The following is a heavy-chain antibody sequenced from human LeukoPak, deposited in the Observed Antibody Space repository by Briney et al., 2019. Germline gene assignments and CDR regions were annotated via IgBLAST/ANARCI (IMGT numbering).Heavy chain of an antibody. Sequence: GGSLRLSCAASGFSFSGYSVNWVRQAPGKGLEWVSSISSSSGYIHYADSVKGRFTISRDNGKNSLYLQMSSLRAEDTAVYYCAKDRHCSSTSCYGEEHPTFYYYYGMDVWGQGTTVTVSS. CDR1: GFSFSGYS. V-gene: IGHV3-21*01. D-gene: IGHD2-2*01. CDR3: AKDRHCSSTSCYGEEHPTFYYYYGMDV. J-gene: IGHJ6*02. CDR2: ISSSSGYI.